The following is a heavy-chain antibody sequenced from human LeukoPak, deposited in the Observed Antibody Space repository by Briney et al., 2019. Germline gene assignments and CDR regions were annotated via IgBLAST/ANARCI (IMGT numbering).Heavy chain of an antibody. D-gene: IGHD6-19*01. Sequence: ASVKVSCKASGYTFSAYDISWMRQAPGQGLEWMGGINTNTGNPTYAQDFTGRFVFSLDSSVTTAYLQIDSVQADGTAVYFCARDLAVPGTARGYWGQGTLVTVSS. CDR1: GYTFSAYD. J-gene: IGHJ4*02. CDR3: ARDLAVPGTARGY. CDR2: INTNTGNP. V-gene: IGHV7-4-1*01.